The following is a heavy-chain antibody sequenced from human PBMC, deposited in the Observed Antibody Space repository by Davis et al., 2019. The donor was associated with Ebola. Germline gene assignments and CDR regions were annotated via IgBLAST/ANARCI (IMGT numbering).Heavy chain of an antibody. CDR1: GFIFSDYY. V-gene: IGHV3-11*06. CDR3: ARVRSGWPGYFDY. J-gene: IGHJ4*02. D-gene: IGHD6-19*01. Sequence: PGGSLRLSCAASGFIFSDYYINWIRQAPGKGLEWVSYISSSGTYTNYADSVKGRFTISRDNAKNSLSLQMNSLRAEDTAVYYCARVRSGWPGYFDYWGQGTLVTVSS. CDR2: ISSSGTYT.